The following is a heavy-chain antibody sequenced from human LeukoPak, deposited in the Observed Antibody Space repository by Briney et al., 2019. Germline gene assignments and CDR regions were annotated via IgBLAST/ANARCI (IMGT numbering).Heavy chain of an antibody. V-gene: IGHV3-20*04. J-gene: IGHJ4*02. CDR2: IKGNGAST. CDR1: GFTFENYG. CDR3: VRDLGYCSSTSCYADY. D-gene: IGHD2-2*01. Sequence: GGSLRLSCAASGFTFENYGMSWVRQAPGKGLEWVPGIKGNGASTGYADSVKGRFTISRDNARKSLYLQMNSLRVEDTALYYCVRDLGYCSSTSCYADYWGQGTPVSVSS.